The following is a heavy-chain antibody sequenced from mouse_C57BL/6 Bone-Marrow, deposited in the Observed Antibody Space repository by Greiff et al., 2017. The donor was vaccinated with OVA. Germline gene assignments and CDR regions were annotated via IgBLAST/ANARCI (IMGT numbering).Heavy chain of an antibody. CDR1: GFSFNTYA. Sequence: EVKLVESGGGLVQPKGSLKLSCAASGFSFNTYAMNWVRQAPGKGLEWVARIRSKSNNYATYYADSVKDRFTISRDDSESMLYLQMNNLKTEDTAMDYCVRRWVTTLFDYWGQGTTLTVSS. V-gene: IGHV10-1*01. CDR3: VRRWVTTLFDY. CDR2: IRSKSNNYAT. D-gene: IGHD2-2*01. J-gene: IGHJ2*01.